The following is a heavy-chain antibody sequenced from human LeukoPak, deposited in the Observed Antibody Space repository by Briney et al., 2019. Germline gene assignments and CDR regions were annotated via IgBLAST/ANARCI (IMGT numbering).Heavy chain of an antibody. Sequence: GGSLKLSCAASGFTFSGSAMHWVRQAPGKGLEWVANIKQDGSEKYYVDSVKGRFTISRDNAKNSLYLQMNSLRAEDTAVYYCARAGDDIVATIVGPFDYWGQGTLVTVSS. D-gene: IGHD5-12*01. CDR3: ARAGDDIVATIVGPFDY. J-gene: IGHJ4*02. V-gene: IGHV3-7*01. CDR1: GFTFSGSA. CDR2: IKQDGSEK.